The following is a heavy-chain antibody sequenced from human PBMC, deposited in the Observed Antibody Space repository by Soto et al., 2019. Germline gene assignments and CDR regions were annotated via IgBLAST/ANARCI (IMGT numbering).Heavy chain of an antibody. V-gene: IGHV4-31*03. J-gene: IGHJ4*02. CDR2: IYYSGST. CDR1: GGSISSGGYY. CDR3: AREGIAVAGYFDY. D-gene: IGHD6-19*01. Sequence: QVQLQEPGPGLVKPSQTLSLTCTVSGGSISSGGYYWSWIRQHPGKGLEWIGYIYYSGSTYYNPSLKSRVTISVDTSKNQFSLKLSSVTAADTALYYCAREGIAVAGYFDYWGQVTLVTVSS.